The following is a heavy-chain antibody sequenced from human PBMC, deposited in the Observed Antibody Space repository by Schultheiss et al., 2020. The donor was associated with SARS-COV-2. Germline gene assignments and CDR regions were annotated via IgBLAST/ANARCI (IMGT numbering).Heavy chain of an antibody. Sequence: ASVKVSCKASGYTFTGYYMHWVRQAPGQGLEWMGWINHNSGGTNYAQKFQGRVTMTRETSISTAYMELSSLRSEDTAVYYCEREGPRAVAGTGLDYWGQGSLVTVSS. J-gene: IGHJ4*02. CDR3: EREGPRAVAGTGLDY. V-gene: IGHV1-2*02. D-gene: IGHD6-19*01. CDR2: INHNSGGT. CDR1: GYTFTGYY.